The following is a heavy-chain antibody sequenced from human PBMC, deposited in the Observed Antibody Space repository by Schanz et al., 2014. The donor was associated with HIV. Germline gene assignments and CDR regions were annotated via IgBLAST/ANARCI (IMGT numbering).Heavy chain of an antibody. CDR2: ISAGVGTA. J-gene: IGHJ5*02. Sequence: EVQLLESGGGLVQPGGSLRLSCAVSGFTITSYGMSWVRLAPGKGLEWVSTISAGVGTASYADSVKGRFTISRDNSRNILDLQMSNLRAEDTALYYCVTEQYSTISAWGQGALVIVSP. CDR3: VTEQYSTISA. CDR1: GFTITSYG. D-gene: IGHD2-15*01. V-gene: IGHV3-23*01.